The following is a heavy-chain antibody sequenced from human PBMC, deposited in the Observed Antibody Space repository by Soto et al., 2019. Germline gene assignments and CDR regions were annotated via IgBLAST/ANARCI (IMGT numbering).Heavy chain of an antibody. Sequence: QVQLQESGPGLVRPSETLFVPCTVSGGSISTYYWTWIRQPPGKGLEWIGYAYSSGSANYNPSPRCRCTLSLDKSKRKLSLKLNSMSAAYTAVYYCGRRKTRPEALDNWGQGTLVTVSS. CDR3: GRRKTRPEALDN. J-gene: IGHJ4*02. V-gene: IGHV4-59*08. D-gene: IGHD6-6*01. CDR2: AYSSGSA. CDR1: GGSISTYY.